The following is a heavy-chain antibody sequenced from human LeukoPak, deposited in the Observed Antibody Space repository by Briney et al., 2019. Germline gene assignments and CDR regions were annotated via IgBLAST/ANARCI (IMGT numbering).Heavy chain of an antibody. CDR3: AKGDLYYDSSGYYLDY. J-gene: IGHJ4*02. CDR1: GFSLSSYA. Sequence: GGSLRLSCAASGFSLSSYALTWVRQAPGKGLEWVSAISGSGGSTYYADSVKGRFTISRDNSKNTLFLQMSSLRTEDTAVFYCAKGDLYYDSSGYYLDYWGQGALVTVSS. V-gene: IGHV3-23*01. CDR2: ISGSGGST. D-gene: IGHD3-22*01.